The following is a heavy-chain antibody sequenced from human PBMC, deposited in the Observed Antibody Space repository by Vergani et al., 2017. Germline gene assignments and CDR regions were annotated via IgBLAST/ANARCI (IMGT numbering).Heavy chain of an antibody. CDR3: ARTESFILRYFHWAL. J-gene: IGHJ1*01. CDR2: IYHSGGA. Sequence: QLHLQESGPGLVKPSETLSLTCTVSGGPITSSSYYLGWIRQPPGKGLEWIGNIYHSGGAYYNPSLKGRVTISVDTSKNQFSLEVTSVTAADTAIYFCARTESFILRYFHWALWGQGTLVTVSS. V-gene: IGHV4-39*01. CDR1: GGPITSSSYY. D-gene: IGHD3-9*01.